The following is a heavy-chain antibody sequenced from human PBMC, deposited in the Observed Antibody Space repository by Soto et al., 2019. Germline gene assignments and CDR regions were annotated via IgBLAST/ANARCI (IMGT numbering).Heavy chain of an antibody. CDR1: GFTFRSYA. CDR3: ARDASTGAADYYFDY. J-gene: IGHJ4*02. D-gene: IGHD4-17*01. Sequence: PGGSLRLSCAASGFTFRSYATHWVRQAPGKGLEWVAVISYDGRDKKHADSVKGRFTISRDNSNNMVYLQMNSLRAEDTAVYYCARDASTGAADYYFDYWGQGSPVTFS. V-gene: IGHV3-30*04. CDR2: ISYDGRDK.